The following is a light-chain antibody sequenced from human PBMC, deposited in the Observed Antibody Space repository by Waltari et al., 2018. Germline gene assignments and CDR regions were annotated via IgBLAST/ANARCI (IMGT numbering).Light chain of an antibody. CDR2: GAS. Sequence: EIVMTQSPATLSVFPGERATLSCRASQGVSRNLGWYQQKPGQAPRLLIYGASTTATGIPARFSGSRAGTEFTLTISSLQSEDFAVYYCQQYNNWPRTFGQGTKVEIK. J-gene: IGKJ1*01. V-gene: IGKV3-15*01. CDR3: QQYNNWPRT. CDR1: QGVSRN.